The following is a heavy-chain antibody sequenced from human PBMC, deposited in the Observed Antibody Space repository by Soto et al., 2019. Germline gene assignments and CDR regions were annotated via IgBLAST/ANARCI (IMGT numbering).Heavy chain of an antibody. CDR1: GGTFSSYT. D-gene: IGHD2-15*01. J-gene: IGHJ6*02. V-gene: IGHV1-69*02. CDR3: ASIGSSQADYYYYGMDV. CDR2: IIPILGIA. Sequence: ASVKVSCKASGGTFSSYTISLVRQAPGQGLEWMGRIIPILGIANYAQKFQGRVTITADKSTSTAYMELSSLRSEDTAVYYCASIGSSQADYYYYGMDVWGQGTTVTVSS.